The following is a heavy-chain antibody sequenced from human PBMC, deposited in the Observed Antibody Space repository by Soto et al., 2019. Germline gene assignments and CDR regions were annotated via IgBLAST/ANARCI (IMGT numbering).Heavy chain of an antibody. Sequence: SXPTLVNPTETLTLTCKFSGFSLTNTGLVGCWIRQRPRKALEWLGIIYWDDDKRYRPSLNNRLTITKDTSKNQVVLTMTNVDTVDAATEDCAHLHANSGYDWRYDPWGQGTLVAVSS. J-gene: IGHJ5*02. CDR2: IYWDDDK. D-gene: IGHD5-12*01. CDR3: AHLHANSGYDWRYDP. V-gene: IGHV2-5*02. CDR1: GFSLTNTGLV.